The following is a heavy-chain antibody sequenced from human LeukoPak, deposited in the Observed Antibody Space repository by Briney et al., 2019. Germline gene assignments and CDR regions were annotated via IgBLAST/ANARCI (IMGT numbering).Heavy chain of an antibody. CDR1: GFTFSSYW. J-gene: IGHJ6*02. V-gene: IGHV3-7*01. Sequence: GGSLRLSCAASGFTFSSYWMSWVRQAPGKGLEWVANIKQDGSEKYYVDSVKGRFTISRDDAKNSLYLQMNSLRAEDTAVYYCASLSWDDVDYHYYGMDVWGQGTTVTVSS. CDR2: IKQDGSEK. CDR3: ASLSWDDVDYHYYGMDV. D-gene: IGHD1-1*01.